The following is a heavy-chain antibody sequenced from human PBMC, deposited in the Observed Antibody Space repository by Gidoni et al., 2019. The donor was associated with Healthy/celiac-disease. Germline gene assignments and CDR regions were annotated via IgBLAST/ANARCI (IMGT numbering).Heavy chain of an antibody. CDR3: ARTPNSGYSADDAFDI. Sequence: QVQLQESGPGLVKPSETLSLTCTVSGGSISSYYWSWIRQPPGKGLEWIGYIYYSGSTNYNPSLKSRVTISVDTSKNQFSLKLSSVTAADTAVYYCARTPNSGYSADDAFDIWGQGTMVTVSS. J-gene: IGHJ3*02. CDR1: GGSISSYY. V-gene: IGHV4-59*01. CDR2: IYYSGST. D-gene: IGHD3-22*01.